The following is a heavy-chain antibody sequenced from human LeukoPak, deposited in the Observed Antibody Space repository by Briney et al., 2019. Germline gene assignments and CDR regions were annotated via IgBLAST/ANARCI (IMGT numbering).Heavy chain of an antibody. CDR1: GYTFTSYG. Sequence: GASVKVSCKASGYTFTSYGISWVRQAPGQGLEWMGWISAYNGKTNYAQKLQGRVTMNTDTSTSTAYMELRSLRSDDTAVYYCARDRGPGCSSTSCYSWFDPWGQGTLVTVSS. J-gene: IGHJ5*02. V-gene: IGHV1-18*01. D-gene: IGHD2-2*01. CDR2: ISAYNGKT. CDR3: ARDRGPGCSSTSCYSWFDP.